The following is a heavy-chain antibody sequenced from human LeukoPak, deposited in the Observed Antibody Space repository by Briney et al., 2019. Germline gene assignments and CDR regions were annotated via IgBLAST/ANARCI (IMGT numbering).Heavy chain of an antibody. J-gene: IGHJ4*02. Sequence: SSETLSLTCAVSGGSISRGGYSGSGFGHPPGKGLGWIGYIYHSGSTYYNPSLKSRVTISVDRSKNQFSLKLSSVTAADTAVYYCARRNVDTAMVGFDYWGQGTLVTVSS. CDR3: ARRNVDTAMVGFDY. V-gene: IGHV4-30-2*01. D-gene: IGHD5-18*01. CDR2: IYHSGST. CDR1: GGSISRGGYS.